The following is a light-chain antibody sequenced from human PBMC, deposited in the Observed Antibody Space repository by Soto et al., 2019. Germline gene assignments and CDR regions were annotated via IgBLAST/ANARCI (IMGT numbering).Light chain of an antibody. CDR2: AAS. CDR3: QQSYSTLWP. V-gene: IGKV1-39*01. CDR1: QYIGRY. J-gene: IGKJ1*01. Sequence: IQMTQSPSSLSASVGDRVTITCRAGQYIGRYLNWYQQKPGKAPKLLIYAASSLQSGVPSRFSGSGSGTDFTLTISSLQPEDFATYYCQQSYSTLWPFGQGTKVDIK.